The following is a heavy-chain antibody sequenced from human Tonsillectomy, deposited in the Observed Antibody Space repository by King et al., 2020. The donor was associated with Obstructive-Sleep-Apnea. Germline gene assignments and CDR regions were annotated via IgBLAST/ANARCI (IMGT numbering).Heavy chain of an antibody. CDR3: ARAVCSTSCYDYYYGMDV. CDR2: ISVYNGNR. J-gene: IGHJ6*02. D-gene: IGHD2-2*01. CDR1: GYTFTSYS. V-gene: IGHV1-18*04. Sequence: VQLVQSGAEVKKPGASVKVSCKASGYTFTSYSINWVRQAPGQGLEWLGWISVYNGNRNYAQKLQGRVTMTTDTSTSTAYMELRSLTSDDTAVYYCARAVCSTSCYDYYYGMDVWGQGTTVTVSS.